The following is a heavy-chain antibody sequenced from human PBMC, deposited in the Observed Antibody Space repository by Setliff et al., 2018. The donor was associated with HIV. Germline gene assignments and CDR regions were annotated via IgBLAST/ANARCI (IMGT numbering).Heavy chain of an antibody. CDR2: ISSNGGST. Sequence: PGGSLRLSCTASGFIFSDYGMHWVRQAPGEGLEYVSAISSNGGSTYYADSVKGRFTISRDNSKNTLYLQMSSLRAEDTAVYYCVKDKRYSSSWFDYWGQGTLVTVSS. V-gene: IGHV3-64D*09. CDR1: GFIFSDYG. J-gene: IGHJ4*02. D-gene: IGHD6-13*01. CDR3: VKDKRYSSSWFDY.